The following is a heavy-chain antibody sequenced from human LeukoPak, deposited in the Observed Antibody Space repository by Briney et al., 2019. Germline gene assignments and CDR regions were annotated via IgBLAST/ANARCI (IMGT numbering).Heavy chain of an antibody. CDR1: GFTFSSYS. Sequence: GGSLRLSCAASGFTFSSYSMNWVRQAPGKGLEWVSYISSLSGTINYADSVMGRFIISRDNAKNSMFLQMNSLRAEDTAVYYCVRDQGGAVSYWGQGTLVTVSS. CDR2: ISSLSGTI. V-gene: IGHV3-48*01. J-gene: IGHJ4*02. D-gene: IGHD3-16*01. CDR3: VRDQGGAVSY.